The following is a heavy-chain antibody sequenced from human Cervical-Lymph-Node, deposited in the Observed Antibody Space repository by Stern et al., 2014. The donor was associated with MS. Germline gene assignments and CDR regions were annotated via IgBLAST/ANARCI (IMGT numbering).Heavy chain of an antibody. V-gene: IGHV1-69*01. J-gene: IGHJ4*02. CDR2: IVPIFERS. D-gene: IGHD4-23*01. Sequence: QVQLGQSGAEVRKPGSSVKVSCKVSGATFSTNGISWLRQAPGPGPEWMGAIVPIFERSNYVRRLRGRLTIPADESANTAYMELRSLSPDDTAVYYCAREHHGGNFAAWGQGTLVTVSS. CDR3: AREHHGGNFAA. CDR1: GATFSTNG.